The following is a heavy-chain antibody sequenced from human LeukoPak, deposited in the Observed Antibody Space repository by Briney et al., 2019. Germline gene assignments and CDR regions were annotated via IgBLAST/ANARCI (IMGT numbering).Heavy chain of an antibody. D-gene: IGHD3-16*01. CDR2: ISYDGSDK. J-gene: IGHJ4*02. CDR1: RFTFSSYG. Sequence: GGSLRLSCAASRFTFSSYGMHWVRQAPGKGLEWVALISYDGSDKYYADSVKGRFTISRDNSKNTLYLQMNSLRAEDTAVYYCAKDRGLIAYYFDYWGQGTLVAVSS. V-gene: IGHV3-30*18. CDR3: AKDRGLIAYYFDY.